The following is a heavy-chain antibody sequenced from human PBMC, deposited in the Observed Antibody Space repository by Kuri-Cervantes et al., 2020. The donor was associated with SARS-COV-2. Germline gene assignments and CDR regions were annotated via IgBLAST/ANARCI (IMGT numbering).Heavy chain of an antibody. CDR3: ARHIHVLSWFDP. CDR2: IYYSGST. D-gene: IGHD3-16*01. CDR1: GGSISSSSYY. Sequence: SETLSLTCTVSGGSISSSSYYWGWIRQPPGKGLEWIGSIYYSGSTYYNPSLKSRVTISVDTSKNQFSLKLSSVTAADTAVYYCARHIHVLSWFDPWGQGTLVTGSS. J-gene: IGHJ5*02. V-gene: IGHV4-39*01.